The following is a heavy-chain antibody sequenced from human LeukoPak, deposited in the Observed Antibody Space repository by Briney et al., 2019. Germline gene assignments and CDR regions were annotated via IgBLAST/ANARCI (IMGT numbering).Heavy chain of an antibody. V-gene: IGHV1-69*05. CDR3: ARGGDGYNGLDY. CDR2: IIPIFGTA. CDR1: GGTFISYA. Sequence: SVKVSCKASGGTFISYAISWVRQAPGQGLEWMERIIPIFGTANYAQKFQGRVTITTDESTSTAYMELSSLRSEDTAVYYCARGGDGYNGLDYWGQGTLVTVSS. J-gene: IGHJ4*02. D-gene: IGHD5-24*01.